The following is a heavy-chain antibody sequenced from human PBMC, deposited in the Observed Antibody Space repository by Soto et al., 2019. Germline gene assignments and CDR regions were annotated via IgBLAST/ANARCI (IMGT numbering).Heavy chain of an antibody. V-gene: IGHV1-8*01. D-gene: IGHD4-17*01. Sequence: QVQLVQSGAEVKKPGASVKVSCKASGYTFTSYDINWVRQATGQGLEWMGWMNPHSGNTGYAQKFHGRVTMTRHTSICTADMELSILRSEDTAVYSCASTNYVDNVDYWGQGTLVTVSS. CDR3: ASTNYVDNVDY. J-gene: IGHJ4*02. CDR1: GYTFTSYD. CDR2: MNPHSGNT.